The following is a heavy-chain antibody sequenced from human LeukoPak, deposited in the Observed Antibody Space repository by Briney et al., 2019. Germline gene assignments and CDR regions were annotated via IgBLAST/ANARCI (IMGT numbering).Heavy chain of an antibody. Sequence: SQTLSLTCAISGDSVSSNSAAWNWIRQSPSRGLEWLGRTYYRSKWYNDYAVSVKSRITINPDTSKNQFSLQLNSVTPEDTAVYYCARALSRDSSVSIYAFDIWGQGTMVTVSS. D-gene: IGHD3-22*01. V-gene: IGHV6-1*01. CDR3: ARALSRDSSVSIYAFDI. CDR2: TYYRSKWYN. CDR1: GDSVSSNSAA. J-gene: IGHJ3*02.